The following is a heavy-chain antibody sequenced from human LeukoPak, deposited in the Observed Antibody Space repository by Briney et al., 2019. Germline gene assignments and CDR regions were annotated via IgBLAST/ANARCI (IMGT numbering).Heavy chain of an antibody. J-gene: IGHJ4*02. Sequence: GGSLRLSCAASGFTFSSYWMSWVRQAPGKGLEWVATIKQDGSENSYVDSVKGRFTISRDNAKNSLYLQMKSLRAEDTAVYFCARDRPPYGSGSYYNIWGQGTLVTVSS. V-gene: IGHV3-7*01. CDR3: ARDRPPYGSGSYYNI. D-gene: IGHD3-10*01. CDR1: GFTFSSYW. CDR2: IKQDGSEN.